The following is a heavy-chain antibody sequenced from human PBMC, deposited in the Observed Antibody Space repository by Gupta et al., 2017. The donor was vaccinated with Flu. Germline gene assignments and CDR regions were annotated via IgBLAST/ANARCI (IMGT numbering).Heavy chain of an antibody. CDR3: ATVTSGC. V-gene: IGHV3-74*03. Sequence: EVQLVESGGGLVKPGGSLRLSCAASGLTFSSSYLQWVRQAPGKGLVWVSRINPDGSSTTYAESVKGRFTISRDNAKNTLYLQMNSLGDDDTAVYYCATVTSGCWGQGTLVTVSS. CDR2: INPDGSST. J-gene: IGHJ4*02. CDR1: GLTFSSSY. D-gene: IGHD4-17*01.